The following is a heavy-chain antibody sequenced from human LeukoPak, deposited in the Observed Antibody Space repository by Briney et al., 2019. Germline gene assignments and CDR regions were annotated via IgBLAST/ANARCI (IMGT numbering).Heavy chain of an antibody. CDR3: TRDYGGFDY. Sequence: GGSLRLSCRTSGFTFGDYVMTWVRQAPGKGLEWVGFIRSEVYGGTTEYAAFVKGRFIISRDDSKSIAYLQMNSLKTEDTAVYYCTRDYGGFDYWGQGTLVTVSS. CDR1: GFTFGDYV. J-gene: IGHJ4*02. CDR2: IRSEVYGGTT. V-gene: IGHV3-49*04. D-gene: IGHD4-23*01.